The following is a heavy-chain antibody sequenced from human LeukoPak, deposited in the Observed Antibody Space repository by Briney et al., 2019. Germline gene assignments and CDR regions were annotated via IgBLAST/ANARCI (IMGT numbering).Heavy chain of an antibody. CDR3: VKRYCSSTSCLIYYYGMDV. CDR1: GFTFSSYA. CDR2: ISGSGGST. J-gene: IGHJ6*02. V-gene: IGHV3-23*01. Sequence: GGSLRLSCAASGFTFSSYAMSWVRQAPGKGLEWVSAISGSGGSTYYADSVKGRFTISRDNSKNTLYLQMNSLRAEDTAVYYCVKRYCSSTSCLIYYYGMDVWGQGTTVTVSS. D-gene: IGHD2-2*01.